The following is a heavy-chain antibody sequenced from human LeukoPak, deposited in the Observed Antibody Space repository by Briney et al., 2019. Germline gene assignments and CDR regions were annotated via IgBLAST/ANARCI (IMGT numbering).Heavy chain of an antibody. V-gene: IGHV3-23*01. J-gene: IGHJ3*02. D-gene: IGHD2-21*01. CDR2: ISERGGST. CDR1: GLTPRTYA. Sequence: PGGSLRLSCAVSGLTPRTYAMGWVRRAPGKGLEWVSTISERGGSTYYADSVKGRFTISRDNSKNKVYMQMNSLRAEDTAVYYCARGNTIPVDDAFDIWGQGTMVTVSS. CDR3: ARGNTIPVDDAFDI.